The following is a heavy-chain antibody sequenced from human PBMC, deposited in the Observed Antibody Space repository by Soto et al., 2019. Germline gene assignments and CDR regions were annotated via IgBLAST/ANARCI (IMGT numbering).Heavy chain of an antibody. D-gene: IGHD1-26*01. V-gene: IGHV5-51*01. CDR3: ARHGGRWVEDAFDI. Sequence: GGSLRLSXAASGFSISTNYMNWVRQAPGKGLEWMGIIYPGDSDTRYSPSFQGQVTISADKSISTAYLQWSSLKASDTAMYYCARHGGRWVEDAFDIWGQGTMVTVSS. CDR2: IYPGDSDT. J-gene: IGHJ3*02. CDR1: GFSISTNY.